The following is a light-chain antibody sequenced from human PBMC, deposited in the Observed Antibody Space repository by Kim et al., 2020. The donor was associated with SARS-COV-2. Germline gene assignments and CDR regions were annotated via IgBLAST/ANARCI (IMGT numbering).Light chain of an antibody. V-gene: IGLV2-23*02. CDR2: DVR. CDR3: CSYVGSGTVV. Sequence: QSALTQPASVSGSPGQSITMSCTGTSSDIGAYNLVSWYQQHPGKAPKLIIHDVRKRPSGVSDRISGSKSANQASLTISGLQPEDEAIYHCCSYVGSGTVVFGGGTQLTVL. CDR1: SSDIGAYNL. J-gene: IGLJ3*02.